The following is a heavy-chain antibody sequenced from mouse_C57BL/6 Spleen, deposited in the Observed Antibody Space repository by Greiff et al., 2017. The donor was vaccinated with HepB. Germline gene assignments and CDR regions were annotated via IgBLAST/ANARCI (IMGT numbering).Heavy chain of an antibody. J-gene: IGHJ2*01. Sequence: EVKLVDSGGGLVQPGGSLKLSCAASGFTFSDYGMAWVRQAPRKGPEWVAFISNLAYSIYYADTVTGRFTISRENAKNTLYLEMSSLRSEDTAMYYCARRVGGNYFDYWGQGTTLTVSS. CDR1: GFTFSDYG. CDR3: ARRVGGNYFDY. CDR2: ISNLAYSI. V-gene: IGHV5-15*04.